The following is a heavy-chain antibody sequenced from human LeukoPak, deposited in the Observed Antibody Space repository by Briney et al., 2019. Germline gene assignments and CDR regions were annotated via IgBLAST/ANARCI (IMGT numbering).Heavy chain of an antibody. CDR2: IGTAGGT. CDR3: ARAGGNYYYMDV. Sequence: GGPLRLSCAASGFTFSSYDMHWVRQATGKGLEWVSAIGTAGGTYYPGSVKGRFTISRENAKNSLYLQMNSLRAGDTAVYYCARAGGNYYYMDVWGKGTTVTVSS. V-gene: IGHV3-13*01. CDR1: GFTFSSYD. D-gene: IGHD1-1*01. J-gene: IGHJ6*03.